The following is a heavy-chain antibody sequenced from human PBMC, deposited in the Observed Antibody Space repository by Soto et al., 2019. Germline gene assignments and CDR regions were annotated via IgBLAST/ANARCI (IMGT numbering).Heavy chain of an antibody. V-gene: IGHV4-4*07. Sequence: PSETLSLTCTVSGGSISGYYWSWIRQPVGEGLQWIGRVYSTGSTNYNPSLRSRVTMSVDTSQNQFFLRLSSVTAADTAVYYCARDEYYDSNNWFDHWGQGILVTVSS. D-gene: IGHD3-22*01. CDR3: ARDEYYDSNNWFDH. CDR1: GGSISGYY. J-gene: IGHJ5*02. CDR2: VYSTGST.